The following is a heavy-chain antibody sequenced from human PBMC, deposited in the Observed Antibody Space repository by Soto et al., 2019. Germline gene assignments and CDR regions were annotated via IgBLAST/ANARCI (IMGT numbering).Heavy chain of an antibody. J-gene: IGHJ4*02. V-gene: IGHV3-13*01. D-gene: IGHD2-21*01. CDR3: ARGRDSGLYYFDY. Sequence: GGSLRLSCAAPGFTFSKYDMHWVRQATGKGLEWVSTISTAGNTYSPGSVKGRFTISRENAKNSLYLQMNSLRVDDTAVYYCARGRDSGLYYFDYWGRGTLVTVSS. CDR2: ISTAGNT. CDR1: GFTFSKYD.